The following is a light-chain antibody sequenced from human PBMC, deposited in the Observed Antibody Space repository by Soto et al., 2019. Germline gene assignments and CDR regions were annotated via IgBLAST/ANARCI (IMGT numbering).Light chain of an antibody. CDR2: EVT. CDR3: CSYAGSSTLV. J-gene: IGLJ3*02. V-gene: IGLV2-23*02. Sequence: QSALTQPASVSGSPGQSITISCTGSSSDVGNYNLVSWYQQYPGKAPKLIIYEVTKRPSVVSNRFSGSKSGNTASLTISGVQAEDEADYYCCSYAGSSTLVFGGGTKLTVL. CDR1: SSDVGNYNL.